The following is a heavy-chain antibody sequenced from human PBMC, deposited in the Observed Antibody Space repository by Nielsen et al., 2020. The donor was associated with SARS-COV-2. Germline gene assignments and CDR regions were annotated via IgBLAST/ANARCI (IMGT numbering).Heavy chain of an antibody. Sequence: SETLSLTCTVSGGSISSGSYYWSWLRQRPGKGLEWIGYLYYSGSNYYNPSLRSRVIISADTSKNQFSLKLNSVTAADTAVYYCASSGYLAYDAFNVWGQGTMVTVSS. CDR2: LYYSGSN. CDR3: ASSGYLAYDAFNV. J-gene: IGHJ3*01. D-gene: IGHD3-22*01. V-gene: IGHV4-31*03. CDR1: GGSISSGSYY.